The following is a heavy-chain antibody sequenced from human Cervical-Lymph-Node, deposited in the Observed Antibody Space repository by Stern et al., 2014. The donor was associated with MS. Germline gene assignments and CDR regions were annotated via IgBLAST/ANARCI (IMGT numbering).Heavy chain of an antibody. V-gene: IGHV3-30*03. CDR2: ISFDGNKK. CDR1: GFTFTNYG. CDR3: ARGLHLALAEYFQD. Sequence: QVQLVESGGGVVQPGRSLRLSCAASGFTFTNYGMHWVRQAPGKGLAWVAVISFDGNKKYYADSVKGRFTISRDSSKNILYLQMNSLRVEDTGVYYCARGLHLALAEYFQDWGQGTLVTVSS. J-gene: IGHJ1*01. D-gene: IGHD2-15*01.